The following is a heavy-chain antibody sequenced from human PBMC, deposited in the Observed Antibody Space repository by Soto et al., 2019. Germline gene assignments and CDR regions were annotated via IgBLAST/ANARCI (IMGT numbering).Heavy chain of an antibody. J-gene: IGHJ4*02. CDR2: IYHSGST. CDR1: GYSISSGYY. V-gene: IGHV4-38-2*01. Sequence: PSETLSLTCAVSGYSISSGYYWGWIRQPPGKGLEWIGSIYHSGSTYYNPSLKSRVTISVDTSKNQFSLKLSSVTAADTAVYYCASGIAAAATGTDYWGQGTLVTVSS. CDR3: ASGIAAAATGTDY. D-gene: IGHD6-13*01.